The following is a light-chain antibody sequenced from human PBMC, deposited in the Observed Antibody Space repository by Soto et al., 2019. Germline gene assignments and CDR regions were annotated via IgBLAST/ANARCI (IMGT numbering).Light chain of an antibody. J-gene: IGLJ2*01. V-gene: IGLV3-1*01. Sequence: SYELTQSPSVSVSPGQTATITCSGDKLGDKYAYWYQQKPGQSPVVVIYEDTKRPSGIPERFSGSNSWNTDTLTISGTQAMDEDDYYCQAWDSSSVVLGGGTQLTVL. CDR2: EDT. CDR1: KLGDKY. CDR3: QAWDSSSVV.